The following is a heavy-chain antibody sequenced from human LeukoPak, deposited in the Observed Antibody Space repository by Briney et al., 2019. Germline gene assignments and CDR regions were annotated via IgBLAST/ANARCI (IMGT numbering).Heavy chain of an antibody. V-gene: IGHV3-74*01. D-gene: IGHD2-2*01. J-gene: IGHJ6*02. CDR1: GNYW. CDR2: INSDGSST. Sequence: PGGSLRLSCAASGNYWMHWVRQAPGKGLVWVSRINSDGSSTSYADSVKGRFTISRDNAKNTLYLQMSSLRAEDTAVYYCARRSCSSTSCYWYYYYGMDVWGQGTTVTVSS. CDR3: ARRSCSSTSCYWYYYYGMDV.